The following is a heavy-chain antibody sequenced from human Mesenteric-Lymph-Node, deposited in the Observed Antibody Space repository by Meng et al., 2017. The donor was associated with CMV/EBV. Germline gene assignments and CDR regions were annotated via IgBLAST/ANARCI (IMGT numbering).Heavy chain of an antibody. CDR3: ARDWQGGAEPYGMDV. J-gene: IGHJ6*02. V-gene: IGHV4-59*01. Sequence: SETLFLTCTVSGASISSYYWSWIRQPPGKGLEWIGYIHHYTGSINYNPSLMSRVTMSVDTSKSQVSLRLSSVTAADTAVYYCARDWQGGAEPYGMDVWGQGTTVTVSS. CDR1: GASISSYY. D-gene: IGHD1-14*01. CDR2: IHHYTGSI.